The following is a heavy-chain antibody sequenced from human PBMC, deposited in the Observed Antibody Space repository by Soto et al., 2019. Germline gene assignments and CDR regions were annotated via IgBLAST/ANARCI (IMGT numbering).Heavy chain of an antibody. CDR3: ARDNIVATIDVSFLDY. D-gene: IGHD5-12*01. CDR2: INPSGGST. Sequence: ASVKVSCKASGYTFTSYYMHWVRQAPGQGLEWMGVINPSGGSTSYAQKFQGRVTMTRDTSTSTVYMELNSLRAEDTAVYYCARDNIVATIDVSFLDYWGQGTLVTVSS. J-gene: IGHJ4*02. V-gene: IGHV1-46*01. CDR1: GYTFTSYY.